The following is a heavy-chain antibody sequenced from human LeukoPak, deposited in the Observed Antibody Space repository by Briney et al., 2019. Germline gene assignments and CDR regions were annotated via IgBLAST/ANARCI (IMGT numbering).Heavy chain of an antibody. J-gene: IGHJ4*02. CDR2: INWSGGST. D-gene: IGHD2-2*01. CDR3: ARAPITSPFYFDY. CDR1: GFAFDGHG. Sequence: GGSLRLSCTAAGFAFDGHGMSWVRQVPGKGLEWVSGINWSGGSTGYADPLRGRFTISRDNAKNSLYLQMDSLRAEDTALYYCARAPITSPFYFDYWGQGTLVTVSS. V-gene: IGHV3-20*04.